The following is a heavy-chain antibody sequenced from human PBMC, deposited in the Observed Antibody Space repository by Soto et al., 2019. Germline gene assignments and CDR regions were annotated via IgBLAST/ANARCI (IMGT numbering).Heavy chain of an antibody. J-gene: IGHJ4*02. CDR3: AKARQIVVVPAAIDYFDY. V-gene: IGHV3-23*01. Sequence: EVQLLASGGGLVQPGGSLRLSCAASGFTFSSYAMSWVRQAPGKGLEWVSAISGSGGSTYYADSVKGRFTISRDNSKNTLYLQMNSLRAEDTAVYYCAKARQIVVVPAAIDYFDYWGQGTLVTVSS. D-gene: IGHD2-2*01. CDR2: ISGSGGST. CDR1: GFTFSSYA.